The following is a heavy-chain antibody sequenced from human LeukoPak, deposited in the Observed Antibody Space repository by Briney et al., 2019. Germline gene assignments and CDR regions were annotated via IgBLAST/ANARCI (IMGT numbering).Heavy chain of an antibody. Sequence: PGRSLRLSCAASGFTFSSYGMHWVRQAPGKGLEWVAVIWYDGSNNYYADSVKGRFTISRDNSKNTVFLQMNSLRVEDTAVYYCAKSLGSNNLLGVFDIWGQGTMVTVSS. D-gene: IGHD7-27*01. CDR1: GFTFSSYG. CDR2: IWYDGSNN. CDR3: AKSLGSNNLLGVFDI. V-gene: IGHV3-33*06. J-gene: IGHJ3*02.